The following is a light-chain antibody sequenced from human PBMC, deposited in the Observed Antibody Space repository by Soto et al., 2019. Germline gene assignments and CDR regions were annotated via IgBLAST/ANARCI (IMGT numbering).Light chain of an antibody. Sequence: QSVLTQPASVSGSRGQSITISCTGTSSDVGDYDYVSWYQIHPAKAPKLMVFEVSNRPSGVSYRFSGSKSGNTASLTISGLQAEDEADYFCSSYSLSTAYLFGTGTKVTVL. J-gene: IGLJ1*01. V-gene: IGLV2-14*01. CDR1: SSDVGDYDY. CDR3: SSYSLSTAYL. CDR2: EVS.